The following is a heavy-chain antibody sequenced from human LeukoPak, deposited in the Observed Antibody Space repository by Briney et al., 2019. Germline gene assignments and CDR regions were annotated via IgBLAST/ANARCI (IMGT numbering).Heavy chain of an antibody. V-gene: IGHV4-4*07. J-gene: IGHJ6*03. CDR2: IYTSGST. Sequence: SETLSLTCTVSGESINPYYWSWSRQPAGKGLEWIGHIYTSGSTNYNPSLTGRVTMSLDTSKNQFSLKLTSVTVADTAVYYCARVGLSSRGYYYYMDVWGRGTTVTVSS. D-gene: IGHD2-2*01. CDR1: GESINPYY. CDR3: ARVGLSSRGYYYYMDV.